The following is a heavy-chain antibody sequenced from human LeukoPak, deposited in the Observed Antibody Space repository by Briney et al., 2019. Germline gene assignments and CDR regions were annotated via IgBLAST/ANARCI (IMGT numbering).Heavy chain of an antibody. CDR3: ARDPGSGYEEHFDY. Sequence: PGGSLSLSCAASGFTFSDYYMSWIRQAPGKGLEWVSYISSSGSTIFYADSVKGRFTISRDNPKNSLYLQMNSLRAEDTAVYYCARDPGSGYEEHFDYWGQGTLVTVSS. CDR2: ISSSGSTI. J-gene: IGHJ4*02. V-gene: IGHV3-11*01. D-gene: IGHD5-12*01. CDR1: GFTFSDYY.